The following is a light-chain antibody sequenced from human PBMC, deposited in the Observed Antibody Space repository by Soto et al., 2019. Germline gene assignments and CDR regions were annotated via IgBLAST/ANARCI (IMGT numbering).Light chain of an antibody. CDR2: STY. CDR3: AAWDDSLSGVV. J-gene: IGLJ3*02. CDR1: WSNIGGNY. V-gene: IGLV1-47*02. Sequence: QSVLTQPPSASGTPGQRVTISCSGGWSNIGGNYVYWYQQLPGTAPKLLIYSTYQRPSGVPDRFSGSKSGTSASLAISGLRSEDEADYYCAAWDDSLSGVVFGGGTKLTVL.